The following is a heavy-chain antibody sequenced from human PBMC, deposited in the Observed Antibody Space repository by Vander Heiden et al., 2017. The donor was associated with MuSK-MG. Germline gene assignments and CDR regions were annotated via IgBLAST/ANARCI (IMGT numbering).Heavy chain of an antibody. CDR3: ARDKQKGAMVNLSFSEDPEIYYYYGMDV. V-gene: IGHV3-21*01. CDR2: ISSSSSYI. J-gene: IGHJ6*02. CDR1: GFTFSSYS. Sequence: EVQLVESGGGLVKPGGSLRLSCAASGFTFSSYSMNWVRQAPGKGLEWVSSISSSSSYIYYADSVKGRFTISRDNAKNSLYLQMNSLRAEDTAVYYCARDKQKGAMVNLSFSEDPEIYYYYGMDVWGQGTTVTVSS. D-gene: IGHD5-18*01.